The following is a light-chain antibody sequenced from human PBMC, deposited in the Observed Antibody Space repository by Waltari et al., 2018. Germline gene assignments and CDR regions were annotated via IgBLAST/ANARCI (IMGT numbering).Light chain of an antibody. CDR2: GAS. Sequence: EIVLTQSPGTLSLSPGERATLSCRASQSVSSNYLAWYQQKPGQAPGLLIYGASSRATGIPDRFSGSGSGTDFTLTISRLEPEDFAVYYCQQYGSSPLTFGQGTKLEIK. CDR1: QSVSSNY. V-gene: IGKV3-20*01. CDR3: QQYGSSPLT. J-gene: IGKJ2*01.